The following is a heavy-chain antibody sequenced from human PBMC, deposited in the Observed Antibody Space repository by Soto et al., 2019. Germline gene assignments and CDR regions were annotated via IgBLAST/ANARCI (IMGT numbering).Heavy chain of an antibody. Sequence: PSETLSLTCTVSGGSISSGDYYWSWIRQPPGKGLEWIGYIYYSGSTYYNPSLKSPVTISVDTSKNQFSLKLSSVTAADTAVYYCARTEGFGVGHFDYWGQGTLVTVSS. CDR3: ARTEGFGVGHFDY. J-gene: IGHJ4*02. V-gene: IGHV4-30-4*01. CDR1: GGSISSGDYY. D-gene: IGHD3-3*01. CDR2: IYYSGST.